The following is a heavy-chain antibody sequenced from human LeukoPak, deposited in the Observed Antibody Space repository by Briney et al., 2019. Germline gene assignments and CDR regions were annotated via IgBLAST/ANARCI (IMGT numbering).Heavy chain of an antibody. CDR2: INHSGST. CDR3: ARGAYYYDSSGYYPFDY. J-gene: IGHJ4*02. D-gene: IGHD3-22*01. Sequence: SETLSLTCAVYGGSFSGYYWSWIRQPSGKGLEWIGEINHSGSTNYNPSLKSRVTISVDTSKNQFSLKLSSVTAADTAVYYCARGAYYYDSSGYYPFDYWGQGTLVTVSS. CDR1: GGSFSGYY. V-gene: IGHV4-34*01.